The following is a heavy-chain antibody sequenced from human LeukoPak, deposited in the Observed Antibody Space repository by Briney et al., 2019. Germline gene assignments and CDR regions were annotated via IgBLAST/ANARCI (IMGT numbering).Heavy chain of an antibody. Sequence: GASVKVSRKASGYTFTGYYMHWVRQAPGQGLEWMGWINPNSGGTNYAQKFQGRVTMTRDTSISTAYMELSRLRSDDTAVYYCARDADSSGYPHYWGQGTLVTVSS. D-gene: IGHD3-22*01. J-gene: IGHJ4*02. V-gene: IGHV1-2*02. CDR1: GYTFTGYY. CDR3: ARDADSSGYPHY. CDR2: INPNSGGT.